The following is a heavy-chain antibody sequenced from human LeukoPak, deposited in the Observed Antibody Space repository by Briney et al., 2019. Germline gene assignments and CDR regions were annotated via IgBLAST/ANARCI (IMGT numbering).Heavy chain of an antibody. Sequence: ASVKVSCKASGYTFTGYYMHWVRQAPGQGLEWMGWINPNSGGTNYAQKFQGRVTMTRVTSISTAYMELSRLRSDDTAVYYCARKSGVAATSPYNWFDPWGQGTLVTVSS. CDR3: ARKSGVAATSPYNWFDP. V-gene: IGHV1-2*02. CDR2: INPNSGGT. J-gene: IGHJ5*02. D-gene: IGHD2-15*01. CDR1: GYTFTGYY.